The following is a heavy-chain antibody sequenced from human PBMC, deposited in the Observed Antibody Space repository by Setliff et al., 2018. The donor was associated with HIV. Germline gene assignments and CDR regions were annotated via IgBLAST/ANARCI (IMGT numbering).Heavy chain of an antibody. J-gene: IGHJ4*02. CDR2: IGGAYDGNT. D-gene: IGHD1-26*01. CDR1: GFTFSTYF. V-gene: IGHV3-23*01. Sequence: GGSLRLSCAASGFTFSTYFMVWVRQAPGKGLEWVSGIGGAYDGNTYHADSVKGRFTIFRENSKNIVYLQMSNLRAEDTALYYCAKVMITTTWAFDFWGQGTPVTVSS. CDR3: AKVMITTTWAFDF.